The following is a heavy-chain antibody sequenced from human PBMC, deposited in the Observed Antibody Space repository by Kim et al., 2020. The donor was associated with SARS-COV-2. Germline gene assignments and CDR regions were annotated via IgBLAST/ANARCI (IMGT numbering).Heavy chain of an antibody. D-gene: IGHD3-22*01. Sequence: PSFQGKVTISADKSISTAYVQWSSLKASDTAMYYCARLDNSSGYYSYFDYWGQGTLVTVSS. V-gene: IGHV5-51*01. CDR3: ARLDNSSGYYSYFDY. J-gene: IGHJ4*02.